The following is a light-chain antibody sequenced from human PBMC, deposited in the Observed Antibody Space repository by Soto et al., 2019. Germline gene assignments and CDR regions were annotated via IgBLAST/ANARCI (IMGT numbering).Light chain of an antibody. CDR1: QSVQTW. J-gene: IGKJ1*01. CDR2: KAT. Sequence: IQLTQSPSTLSASVGDRVTITCRASQSVQTWLAWFQQKPGKAPKLLIYKATTLEIVVPSRFSGSGSETEFTLTISDLQPDDLGTYYCQQYNNYFTFGQGTKVDIK. V-gene: IGKV1-5*03. CDR3: QQYNNYFT.